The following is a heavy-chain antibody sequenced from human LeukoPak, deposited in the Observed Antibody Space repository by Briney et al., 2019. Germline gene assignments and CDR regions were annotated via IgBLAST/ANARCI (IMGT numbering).Heavy chain of an antibody. D-gene: IGHD6-19*01. CDR1: GFTFSSYW. CDR3: ARGRAGTWDY. CDR2: IKQDGSET. V-gene: IGHV3-7*01. J-gene: IGHJ4*02. Sequence: GGSLRLSCAVSGFTFSSYWMTWVRQAPGKGLEWVANIKQDGSETYYVDSVKGRFTISRDNAKNSLYLQINSLRAEDTAVYYCARGRAGTWDYWGQGTLVTVSS.